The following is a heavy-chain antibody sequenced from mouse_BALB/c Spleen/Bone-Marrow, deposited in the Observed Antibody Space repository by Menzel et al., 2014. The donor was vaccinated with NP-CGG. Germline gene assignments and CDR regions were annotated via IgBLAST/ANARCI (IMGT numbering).Heavy chain of an antibody. Sequence: QVQLQQSGAEPVMPGASVKMSRKASGYTFTDYWMHWVKQRPGQGLEWIGAIDTSDSYTSYNQKFKGKATLTVDESSSTAYMQLSSLSSEDSAVYYCARRGFYYYGSFDYWGQGTTLTVSS. CDR1: GYTFTDYW. CDR2: IDTSDSYT. D-gene: IGHD1-1*01. V-gene: IGHV1-69*01. CDR3: ARRGFYYYGSFDY. J-gene: IGHJ2*01.